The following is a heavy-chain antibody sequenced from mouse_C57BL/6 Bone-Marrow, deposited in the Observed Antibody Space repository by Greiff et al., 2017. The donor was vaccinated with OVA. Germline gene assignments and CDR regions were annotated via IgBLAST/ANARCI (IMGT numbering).Heavy chain of an antibody. J-gene: IGHJ4*01. CDR1: GFTFSDFY. D-gene: IGHD2-3*01. Sequence: DVMLVESGGGLVQSGRSLRLSCATSGFTFSDFYMEWVRQAPGKGLEWIAASRNKANDYTTEYSASVKGRFIVSRDTSQSILYLQMNALRAEDTAIYYCARVYLDGYYAMDYWGQGTSVTVSS. CDR3: ARVYLDGYYAMDY. V-gene: IGHV7-1*01. CDR2: SRNKANDYTT.